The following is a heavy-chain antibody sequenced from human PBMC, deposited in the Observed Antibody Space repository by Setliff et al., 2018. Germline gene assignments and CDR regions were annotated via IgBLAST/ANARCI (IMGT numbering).Heavy chain of an antibody. CDR2: IYYTGTT. CDR3: AKADEGPRRASGSYYPLLRFDP. Sequence: SETLSLTCTVSGGSISGYYWSWIRQPPGKELEWIGYIYYTGTTNYNPSLKSRVTISVDASKNQFSLKLSSVTAADTALYYCAKADEGPRRASGSYYPLLRFDPWGQGTLVTVSS. V-gene: IGHV4-59*01. CDR1: GGSISGYY. D-gene: IGHD3-10*01. J-gene: IGHJ5*02.